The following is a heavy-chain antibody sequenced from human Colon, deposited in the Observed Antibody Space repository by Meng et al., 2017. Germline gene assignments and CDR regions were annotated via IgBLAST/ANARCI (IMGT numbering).Heavy chain of an antibody. CDR2: TSYDGSYK. D-gene: IGHD3/OR15-3a*01. CDR3: VKGVFGTAAATPFDS. V-gene: IGHV3-30*18. Sequence: QVRLVESGGGGVQPGRSLRLSCAASGFTFRTYGMHWVRQSPGKGLECVTLTSYDGSYKSYSDSVRGRFTISRDNSNNTLYLQMNSLRPEDTAVYYCVKGVFGTAAATPFDSWGQGTLVTVSS. CDR1: GFTFRTYG. J-gene: IGHJ4*02.